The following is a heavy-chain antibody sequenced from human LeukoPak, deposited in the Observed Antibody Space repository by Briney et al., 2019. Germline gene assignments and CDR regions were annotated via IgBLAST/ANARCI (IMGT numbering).Heavy chain of an antibody. Sequence: SETLSLTCTVSGYSISSGYYWGWIRQPPGKGLEWIGSIYHSGSTYYNPSLKSRVTISVDTSKNQFSLKLSSVTAADTAVYYCARVWRGTVTTPWYYYGMDVRGQGTTVTVSS. D-gene: IGHD4-17*01. CDR1: GYSISSGYY. J-gene: IGHJ6*02. V-gene: IGHV4-38-2*02. CDR3: ARVWRGTVTTPWYYYGMDV. CDR2: IYHSGST.